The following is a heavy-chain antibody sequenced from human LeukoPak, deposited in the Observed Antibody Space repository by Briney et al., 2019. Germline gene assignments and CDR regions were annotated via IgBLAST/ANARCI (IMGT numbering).Heavy chain of an antibody. Sequence: SETLSLTCTVSGYSISSGYYWGWIRQPPGKGLEWIGSIYHSGSTYYNPSLKSRVTISVDTSKNQFSLKLSSVTAADTAVYYCTRDSYGDYVGFDYWGQGTLVTVSS. CDR1: GYSISSGYY. CDR2: IYHSGST. J-gene: IGHJ4*02. V-gene: IGHV4-38-2*02. CDR3: TRDSYGDYVGFDY. D-gene: IGHD4-17*01.